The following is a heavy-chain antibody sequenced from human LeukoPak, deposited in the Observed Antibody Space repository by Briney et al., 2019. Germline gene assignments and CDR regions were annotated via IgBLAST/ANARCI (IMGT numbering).Heavy chain of an antibody. CDR3: ATHRGVVAATDY. J-gene: IGHJ4*02. CDR1: GFPFPTYA. V-gene: IGHV3-23*01. CDR2: ISGSGGST. D-gene: IGHD2-15*01. Sequence: PGGSLRLSCVASGFPFPTYAMMWVRQAPGKGLEWVSAISGSGGSTYYADSVKGRFTISRDNSKNTLYLQMNSLRAEDTAVYYCATHRGVVAATDYWGQGTLVTVSS.